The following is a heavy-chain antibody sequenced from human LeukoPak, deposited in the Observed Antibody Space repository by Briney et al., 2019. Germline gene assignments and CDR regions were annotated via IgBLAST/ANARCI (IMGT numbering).Heavy chain of an antibody. Sequence: GGPLRLSCAASGFTFSSYGMHWVRQAPGKGLEWVAFIRYDGSNKYYADSVKGRFTISRDNSKNTLYLQMNSLRAEDTAVYYCARDEWVAAAGTALTWYYYGMDVWGQGTTVTVSS. CDR2: IRYDGSNK. CDR3: ARDEWVAAAGTALTWYYYGMDV. CDR1: GFTFSSYG. D-gene: IGHD6-13*01. J-gene: IGHJ6*02. V-gene: IGHV3-30*02.